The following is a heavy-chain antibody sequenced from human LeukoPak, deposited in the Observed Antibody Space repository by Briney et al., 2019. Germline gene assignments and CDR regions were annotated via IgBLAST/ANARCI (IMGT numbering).Heavy chain of an antibody. Sequence: GRSLRLSCAASGFTFDDYAMHWVRQAPGKGLEWVSGISWNSGSIGYADSVKGRFTISRDNAKNSLYLQMNGLRAEDMALYYCAKDISGFNDAFDIWGQGTMVTVSS. D-gene: IGHD6-25*01. CDR1: GFTFDDYA. V-gene: IGHV3-9*03. CDR2: ISWNSGSI. J-gene: IGHJ3*02. CDR3: AKDISGFNDAFDI.